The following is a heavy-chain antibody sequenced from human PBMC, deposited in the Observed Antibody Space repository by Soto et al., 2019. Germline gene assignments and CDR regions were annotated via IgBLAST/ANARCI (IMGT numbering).Heavy chain of an antibody. D-gene: IGHD3-16*01. CDR3: VRLKISQWYLDL. CDR2: INPASGNT. Sequence: QVQLVQSGAEVKKPGASVKVSCKASGYKFTSYDISWVRQAAGQGPEWVGWINPASGNTGYAHEIQGRVIMTRDTCTGTAYMELTSLRSEDTAVYYCVRLKISQWYLDLWGRGTLVTV. CDR1: GYKFTSYD. J-gene: IGHJ2*01. V-gene: IGHV1-8*01.